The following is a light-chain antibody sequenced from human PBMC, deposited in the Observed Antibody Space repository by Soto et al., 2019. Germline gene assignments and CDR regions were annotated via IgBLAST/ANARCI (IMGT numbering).Light chain of an antibody. CDR3: SSYTSSNTWV. Sequence: QSVLTQPASVSGSPGQSITISCTGTSSDVGGYNYVSWYQQHPGKVPRLMIYEVSNRPSGLSNRFSGSKSDNTASLTISGLQAEDEADYYCSSYTSSNTWVFGGGTKRTVL. V-gene: IGLV2-14*01. CDR2: EVS. J-gene: IGLJ3*02. CDR1: SSDVGGYNY.